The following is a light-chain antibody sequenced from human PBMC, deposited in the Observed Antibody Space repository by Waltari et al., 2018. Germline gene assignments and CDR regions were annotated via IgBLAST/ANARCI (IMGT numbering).Light chain of an antibody. Sequence: QAALTQSPSVSGSPGQSVTISCTGTSSDIGGYNRVSWYQQHPGKAPKLMIYEVSKRPSGFSDRFSGSKSGNTASLTISGLQAEDEADYYCSSYASSSVLFGGGTRLTVL. V-gene: IGLV2-14*01. CDR1: SSDIGGYNR. CDR2: EVS. J-gene: IGLJ2*01. CDR3: SSYASSSVL.